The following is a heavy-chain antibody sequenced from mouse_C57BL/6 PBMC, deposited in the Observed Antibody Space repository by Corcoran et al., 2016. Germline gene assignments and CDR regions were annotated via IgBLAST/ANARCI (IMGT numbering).Heavy chain of an antibody. CDR1: GYTFTDYD. Sequence: EVQLQQSGPELVKPGASVKISCKASGYTFTDYDMNWVKQSHGKSLEWIGDINPNNGGTSYNQKFKGKATLTVDKSSSTAYMELRSLTSEDSAVYYCARWGLRPHFDYWGQGTTLTVSS. CDR3: ARWGLRPHFDY. CDR2: INPNNGGT. J-gene: IGHJ2*01. D-gene: IGHD1-2*01. V-gene: IGHV1-26*01.